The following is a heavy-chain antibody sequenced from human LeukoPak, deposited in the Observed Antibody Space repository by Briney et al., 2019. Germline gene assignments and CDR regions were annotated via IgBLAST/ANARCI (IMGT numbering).Heavy chain of an antibody. V-gene: IGHV1-18*01. CDR1: GYTFTTYG. J-gene: IGHJ4*02. Sequence: ASVKVSCKASGYTFTTYGITWVRQAPGQGLEWMGWISGYNGNTYYAQKLQGRVTMTTDTSTSTAYMELRSLRSDDTGVYYCARDLETSSGWFNGLVGFWGQGTLVTVSS. CDR3: ARDLETSSGWFNGLVGF. CDR2: ISGYNGNT. D-gene: IGHD6-19*01.